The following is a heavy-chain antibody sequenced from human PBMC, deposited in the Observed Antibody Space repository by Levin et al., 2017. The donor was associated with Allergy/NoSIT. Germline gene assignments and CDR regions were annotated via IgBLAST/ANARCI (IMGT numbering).Heavy chain of an antibody. Sequence: GGSLRLSCAASGFTFSTYGLHWVRQAPGKGLEWVALIVSDGNNKYYANSVKGRFTISRDNSKNTLYLQMNSLRGDDTAVYYCAKGGDYDVWGKGTTVTVSS. CDR2: IVSDGNNK. CDR1: GFTFSTYG. D-gene: IGHD4-17*01. J-gene: IGHJ6*04. CDR3: AKGGDYDV. V-gene: IGHV3-30*18.